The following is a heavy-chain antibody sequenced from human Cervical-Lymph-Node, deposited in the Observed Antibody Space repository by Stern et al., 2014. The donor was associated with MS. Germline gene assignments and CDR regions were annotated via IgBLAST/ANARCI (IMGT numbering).Heavy chain of an antibody. CDR3: ATWGAGSSPPLFY. J-gene: IGHJ4*02. CDR1: GYNLTTFA. D-gene: IGHD6-6*01. CDR2: INTKTGNP. V-gene: IGHV7-4-1*02. Sequence: QVQLVQSGSELKKPGASGKVSCKASGYNLTTFAINWVRQAPGQGLEWMGWINTKTGNPTFAQVFTGRFVFSLDASINTAYLQIISLKAEDSAVYYCATWGAGSSPPLFYWGQGTLVTVSS.